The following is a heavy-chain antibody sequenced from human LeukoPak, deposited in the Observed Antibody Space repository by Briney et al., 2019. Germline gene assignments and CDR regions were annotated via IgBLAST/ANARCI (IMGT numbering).Heavy chain of an antibody. CDR2: INPSGGST. D-gene: IGHD3-10*01. CDR3: ARMLGSGSYYAPYYFDY. V-gene: IGHV1-46*01. J-gene: IGHJ4*02. CDR1: GYTFTSCY. Sequence: ASVKVSCKASGYTFTSCYMHWVRQAPGQGLEWMGIINPSGGSTSYAQKFQGRVTMTRDMSTSTVYMELSSLRSEDTAVYYCARMLGSGSYYAPYYFDYWGQGTLVTVSS.